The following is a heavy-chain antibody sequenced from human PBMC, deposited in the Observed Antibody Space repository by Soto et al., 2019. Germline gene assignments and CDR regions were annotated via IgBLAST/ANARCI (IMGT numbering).Heavy chain of an antibody. J-gene: IGHJ4*02. CDR2: INPIFGTA. CDR1: GYSLRGNY. Sequence: SVKVSCKASGYSLRGNYIHWVRQTPGQGLEWMGWINPIFGTANYAQKFQGRVTITADESTSTAYMELSSLRSEDTAVYYCARDLVRRDGYNLFDYWGQGTLVTVSS. D-gene: IGHD5-12*01. CDR3: ARDLVRRDGYNLFDY. V-gene: IGHV1-69*13.